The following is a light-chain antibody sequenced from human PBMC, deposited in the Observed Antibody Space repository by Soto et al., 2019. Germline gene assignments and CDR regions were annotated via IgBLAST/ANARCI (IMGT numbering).Light chain of an antibody. V-gene: IGLV1-40*01. CDR2: GNS. CDR1: SSNIGAGYD. CDR3: QFYDSSMSGAVV. J-gene: IGLJ1*01. Sequence: QSVLTQPPSVSGAPGQRVTISCTGSSSNIGAGYDVHWYQQLPGTAPKLLIYGNSNRPSGVPDRFFGSKSGTSASLAITRIHPEDEADYYYQFYDSSMSGAVVFGTGTKVTVL.